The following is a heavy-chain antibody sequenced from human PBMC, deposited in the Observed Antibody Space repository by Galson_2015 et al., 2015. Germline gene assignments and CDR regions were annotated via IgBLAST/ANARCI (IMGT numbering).Heavy chain of an antibody. CDR1: GFTFSSYR. CDR3: ANSLIALGF. J-gene: IGHJ4*02. D-gene: IGHD4-11*01. CDR2: ISADTSTI. Sequence: SLRLSCAASGFTFSSYRMNWVRQAPGKGLEWISYISADTSTIYYADSVKGRFTISRDNAKNSLYLQMNSLRAEDTAVYYCANSLIALGFWGQGTLVTVSS. V-gene: IGHV3-48*01.